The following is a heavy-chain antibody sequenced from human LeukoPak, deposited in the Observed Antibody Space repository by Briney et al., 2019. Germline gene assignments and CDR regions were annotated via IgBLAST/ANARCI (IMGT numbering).Heavy chain of an antibody. D-gene: IGHD3-22*01. CDR2: IYTSGST. Sequence: SETLSLTCTVSGGSISSGSYYWSWIRQPAGKGLEWIGRIYTSGSTNYNPSLKSRVTISVDTSKNQFSLKLSSVTAADTAVYFCARARNYYDSSDYYYEGDAFDIWGQGTMVTVSS. V-gene: IGHV4-61*02. CDR1: GGSISSGSYY. CDR3: ARARNYYDSSDYYYEGDAFDI. J-gene: IGHJ3*02.